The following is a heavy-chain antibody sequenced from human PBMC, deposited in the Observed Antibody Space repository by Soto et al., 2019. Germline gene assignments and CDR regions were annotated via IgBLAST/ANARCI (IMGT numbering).Heavy chain of an antibody. CDR2: INHSGST. D-gene: IGHD1-26*01. V-gene: IGHV4-34*01. Sequence: SETLSLTCAVYGGSFSGYYWSWSRQPPGKGLEWIGEINHSGSTNYNPSLKSRVTISVDTSKNQFSLKLSSVTAADTAVYYCAREGDTYYYGMDVWGQGTTVTVSS. CDR3: AREGDTYYYGMDV. CDR1: GGSFSGYY. J-gene: IGHJ6*02.